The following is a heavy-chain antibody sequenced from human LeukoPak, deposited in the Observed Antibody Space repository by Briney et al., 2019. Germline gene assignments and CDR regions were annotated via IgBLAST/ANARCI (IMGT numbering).Heavy chain of an antibody. V-gene: IGHV3-23*01. Sequence: GESLRLSWAASGLTFSSYAMSWVRQAPGQGLELVSTISGSGGGTYYADSVKGRLTISRDNSKNTLYLQMNRRRVEDTAVYYCAKDPDCSGGSCYWFDPWGQGTLVTVSS. J-gene: IGHJ5*02. CDR2: ISGSGGGT. D-gene: IGHD2-15*01. CDR1: GLTFSSYA. CDR3: AKDPDCSGGSCYWFDP.